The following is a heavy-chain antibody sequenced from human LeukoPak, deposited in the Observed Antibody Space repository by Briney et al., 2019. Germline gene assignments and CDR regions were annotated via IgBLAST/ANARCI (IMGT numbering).Heavy chain of an antibody. D-gene: IGHD6-13*01. J-gene: IGHJ6*03. Sequence: GESLKISCKGPGDSFTSYWIGWVRQMPGKGLEWMGIIYPGGSGTRYSPSFQGQVTISADKSISTAYLQWSSLKASDTAMYYCARLGQQLVLSYYYYYMDVWGNGTTVTASS. CDR2: IYPGGSGT. CDR3: ARLGQQLVLSYYYYYMDV. CDR1: GDSFTSYW. V-gene: IGHV5-51*01.